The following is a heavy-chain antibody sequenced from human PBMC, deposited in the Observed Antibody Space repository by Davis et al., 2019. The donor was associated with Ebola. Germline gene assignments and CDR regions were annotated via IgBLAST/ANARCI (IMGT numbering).Heavy chain of an antibody. D-gene: IGHD1-26*01. Sequence: ASVKVSCKPSGYTFNGYYIHWLRQAPGQGLEWMGWISAYNGNTNYAQKVQGRVTMTTDTSTGTAYLDLRSLRSDDTAVYFCARTSIVGTTTTASDIWGQGTLVTVSS. J-gene: IGHJ3*02. V-gene: IGHV1-18*04. CDR2: ISAYNGNT. CDR3: ARTSIVGTTTTASDI. CDR1: GYTFNGYY.